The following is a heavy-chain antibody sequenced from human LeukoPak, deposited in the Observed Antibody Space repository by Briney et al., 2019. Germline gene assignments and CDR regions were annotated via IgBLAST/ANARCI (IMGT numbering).Heavy chain of an antibody. CDR3: ASGQRSSGTFDI. V-gene: IGHV4-4*07. D-gene: IGHD6-25*01. CDR1: GGPISSPY. J-gene: IGHJ3*02. CDR2: IYTSGGT. Sequence: SETLSLTCTVSGGPISSPYWSWIRQPAGKGLEWIGRIYTSGGTNYNPSLKSRVSMSVDTSKNQFSLTLSSVTAADTAVYYCASGQRSSGTFDIWGQGTMVTVSS.